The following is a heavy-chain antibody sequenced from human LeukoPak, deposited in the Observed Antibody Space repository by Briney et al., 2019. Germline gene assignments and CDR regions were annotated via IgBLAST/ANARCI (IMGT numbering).Heavy chain of an antibody. D-gene: IGHD3-3*01. CDR3: ASGMEGWYFDL. Sequence: ASVKVSCKTSGYSFTNYIISWVRQAPGQGLEWMGWISRYSGNTNYAQKFQGRVTMTTDTSTTTAYMQLSSLRSDDTAVYYCASGMEGWYFDLWGRGTLVTVSS. CDR2: ISRYSGNT. CDR1: GYSFTNYI. V-gene: IGHV1-18*01. J-gene: IGHJ2*01.